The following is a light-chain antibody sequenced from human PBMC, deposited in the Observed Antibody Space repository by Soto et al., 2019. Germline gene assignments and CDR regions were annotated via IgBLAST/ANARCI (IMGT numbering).Light chain of an antibody. CDR1: QVINNY. J-gene: IGKJ5*01. V-gene: IGKV1-12*01. Sequence: IQVTQSPSFVSASVGDAVTIACRTSQVINNYLGWYQQKPGTAPKLLIFGASTLESGVPSRFSGTGSGTEFTLTISGLQPEDVGIYFCQQANSFPLFGQGTRLEIK. CDR2: GAS. CDR3: QQANSFPL.